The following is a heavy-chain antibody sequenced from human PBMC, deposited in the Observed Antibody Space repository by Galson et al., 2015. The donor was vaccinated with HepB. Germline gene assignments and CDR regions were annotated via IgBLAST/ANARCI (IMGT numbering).Heavy chain of an antibody. D-gene: IGHD3-22*01. Sequence: SLRLSCAASGFTFSSYAMHWVRQAPGKGLEWVAVISYDGSNKYYADSVKGRFTISRDNSKNTLYLQMNSPRAEDTAVYYCARDQGDSSGYYYETMYYFDYWGQGTLVTVSS. CDR2: ISYDGSNK. CDR3: ARDQGDSSGYYYETMYYFDY. CDR1: GFTFSSYA. V-gene: IGHV3-30*04. J-gene: IGHJ4*02.